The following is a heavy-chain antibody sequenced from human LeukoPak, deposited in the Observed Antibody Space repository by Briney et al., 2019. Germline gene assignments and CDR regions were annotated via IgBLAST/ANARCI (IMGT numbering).Heavy chain of an antibody. CDR3: ARTYYDFWSGSLDAFDI. CDR2: IYYSGSA. J-gene: IGHJ3*02. Sequence: PSETLSLTCTVSGGSISSASYYWGWIRQPPGRGLEWIGTIYYSGSAYYNPSLKSRLTMSVDTSKNQFSLKLSSVTAADTAVYYCARTYYDFWSGSLDAFDIWGQRTMVTVSS. D-gene: IGHD3-3*01. CDR1: GGSISSASYY. V-gene: IGHV4-39*01.